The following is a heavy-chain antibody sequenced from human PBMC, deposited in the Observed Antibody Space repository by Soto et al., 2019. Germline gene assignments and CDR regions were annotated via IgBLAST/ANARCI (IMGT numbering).Heavy chain of an antibody. V-gene: IGHV1-69*13. CDR3: ARDRSVVVVAAPTYYYYGMDV. CDR2: IIPIFGTA. D-gene: IGHD2-15*01. Sequence: SVKVSCKASGGTFSSYAISWVRQAPGQGLERMGGIIPIFGTANYAQKFQGRVTITADESTSTAYMELSSLRSEDTAVYYCARDRSVVVVAAPTYYYYGMDVWGQGTTVTVSS. J-gene: IGHJ6*02. CDR1: GGTFSSYA.